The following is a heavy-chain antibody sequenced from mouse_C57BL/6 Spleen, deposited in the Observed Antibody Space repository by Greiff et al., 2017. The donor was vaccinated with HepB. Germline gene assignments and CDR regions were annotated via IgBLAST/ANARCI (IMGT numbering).Heavy chain of an antibody. CDR3: ARPYYYGSSYSFAY. J-gene: IGHJ3*01. CDR2: IYPSDSET. CDR1: GYTFTSYW. D-gene: IGHD1-1*01. Sequence: QVQLQQPGAELVRPGSSVKLSCKASGYTFTSYWMDWVKQRPGQGLEWIGNIYPSDSETHYNQKFKDKATLTVDKSSSTAYMQLSSLTSEDSAVYYCARPYYYGSSYSFAYWGQGTLVTVSA. V-gene: IGHV1-61*01.